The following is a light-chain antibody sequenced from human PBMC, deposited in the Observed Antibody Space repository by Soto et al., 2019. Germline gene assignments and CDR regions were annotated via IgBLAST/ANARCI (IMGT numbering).Light chain of an antibody. CDR3: RQYGSSPWT. CDR2: GAT. CDR1: QSVSSCY. V-gene: IGKV3-20*01. Sequence: EIVLTQSPGTLSLSPGERATLSCRASQSVSSCYLAWYQQKTGQATRLLIYGATSRATGIPDRFSSSGAGTDFTPTISSREAEDVAVYYCRQYGSSPWTFGQGTKVEIK. J-gene: IGKJ1*01.